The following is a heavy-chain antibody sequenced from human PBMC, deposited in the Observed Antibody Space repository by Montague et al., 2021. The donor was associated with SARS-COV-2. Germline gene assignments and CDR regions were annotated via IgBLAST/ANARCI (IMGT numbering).Heavy chain of an antibody. CDR2: IYSSGST. J-gene: IGHJ3*02. D-gene: IGHD6-19*01. V-gene: IGHV4-59*01. CDR3: ARGSGWLGNGFDI. Sequence: SETLSLTCTVSGGSISSYYWSWIRQPPGKGLEWIGRIYSSGSTNYNPSLKSRVTISVDTSKNQFSLKLSSVTAADTAVYYCARGSGWLGNGFDIWGQGTMVTVSS. CDR1: GGSISSYY.